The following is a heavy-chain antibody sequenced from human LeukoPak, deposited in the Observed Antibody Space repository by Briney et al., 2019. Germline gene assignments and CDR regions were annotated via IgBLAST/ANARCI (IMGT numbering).Heavy chain of an antibody. V-gene: IGHV1-46*01. Sequence: ASVKVSCKASGYTFTSYYMHWVRQAPGQGLEWMGIINPSGGSTSYAQKFQGRVTMTRDTSTSTVYMELSSLRSEDTAVYYRARDGSRKWGYCSGGSCYDYYGMDVWGQGTTVTVSS. J-gene: IGHJ6*02. CDR1: GYTFTSYY. CDR3: ARDGSRKWGYCSGGSCYDYYGMDV. CDR2: INPSGGST. D-gene: IGHD2-15*01.